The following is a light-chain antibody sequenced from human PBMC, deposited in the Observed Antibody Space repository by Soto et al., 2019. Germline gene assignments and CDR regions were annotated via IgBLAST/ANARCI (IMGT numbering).Light chain of an antibody. J-gene: IGKJ2*01. Sequence: DIQMTQSPSTLYASIGDRVTITCRASQSINSWLAWYQQKPGKAPKLLIYDASNLASGVPSRFSGSGSWTEVNFVISSLQPSYFATDYCQQYGTYSYTFGQGTMLEI. CDR2: DAS. CDR3: QQYGTYSYT. V-gene: IGKV1-5*01. CDR1: QSINSW.